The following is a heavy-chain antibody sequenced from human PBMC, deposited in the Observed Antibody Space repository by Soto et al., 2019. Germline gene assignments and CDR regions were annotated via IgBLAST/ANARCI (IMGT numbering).Heavy chain of an antibody. CDR1: GFTFSSYA. Sequence: GGSLRLSCAASGFTFSSYAMSWVRQAPGKGLEWVSAISGSGGSTYYADSVKGRFTISRDNSKNTLYLQMNSLRAEDTAAYFCGVALGSGSYYNPSYYYMDVWGRGTTVTVSS. V-gene: IGHV3-23*01. CDR3: GVALGSGSYYNPSYYYMDV. D-gene: IGHD3-10*01. J-gene: IGHJ6*03. CDR2: ISGSGGST.